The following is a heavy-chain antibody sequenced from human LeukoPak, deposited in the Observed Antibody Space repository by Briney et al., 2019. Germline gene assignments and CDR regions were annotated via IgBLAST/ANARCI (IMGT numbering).Heavy chain of an antibody. CDR2: INPNSGGT. D-gene: IGHD3-22*01. J-gene: IGHJ3*02. CDR1: GYTFTCYY. CDR3: ARDKWSGYYYDAFDI. V-gene: IGHV1-2*02. Sequence: SVKVSCKASGYTFTCYYMHWVRQAPGQGLEWMGWINPNSGGTNYAQKFQGRVTMTRDTSVSTAYMELSRLRSDDTAVYYCARDKWSGYYYDAFDIWGQGTMVTVSS.